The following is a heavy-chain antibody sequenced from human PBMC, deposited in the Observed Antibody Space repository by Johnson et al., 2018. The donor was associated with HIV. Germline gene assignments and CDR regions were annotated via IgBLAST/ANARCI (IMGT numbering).Heavy chain of an antibody. D-gene: IGHD3-10*01. J-gene: IGHJ3*02. V-gene: IGHV3-20*04. CDR3: ARSHYYAGSTPKDAFDI. CDR1: GFTFSSYW. Sequence: VQLVESGGGLVQPGGSLRLSCAASGFTFSSYWMNWVRHAPGKGLEWVSGINWNGGRTGHAVSVTCRFTISRDNAKNSLFLQLNSLRVEATALYYCARSHYYAGSTPKDAFDIWGQGTMVTVSS. CDR2: INWNGGRT.